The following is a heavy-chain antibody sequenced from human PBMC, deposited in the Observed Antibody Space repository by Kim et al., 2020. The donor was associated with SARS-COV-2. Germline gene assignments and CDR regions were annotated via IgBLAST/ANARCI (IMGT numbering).Heavy chain of an antibody. Sequence: LIGYLYYSGSTTSHPSHKSLVTIPVDTSKTQFSLKLSSVTAADTAVYYCARVNVLRFLEWLPHAGPFDYWGQGTLVTVSS. D-gene: IGHD3-3*01. J-gene: IGHJ4*02. CDR3: ARVNVLRFLEWLPHAGPFDY. CDR2: LYYSGST. V-gene: IGHV4-59*01.